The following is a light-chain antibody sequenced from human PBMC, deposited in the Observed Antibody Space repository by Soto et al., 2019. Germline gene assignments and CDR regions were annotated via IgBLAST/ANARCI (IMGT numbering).Light chain of an antibody. CDR3: CSYVAFDTLA. CDR2: DVN. J-gene: IGLJ3*02. Sequence: QSVLPQPRSVSGSLGQSVTISCTGTSSDAGFYTYVSWYQHHPGEAPKLIIHDVNKRPSGVPARFSGSKSGSTASLTISGLQADDEADYYCCSYVAFDTLAFGGGTKVTVL. CDR1: SSDAGFYTY. V-gene: IGLV2-11*01.